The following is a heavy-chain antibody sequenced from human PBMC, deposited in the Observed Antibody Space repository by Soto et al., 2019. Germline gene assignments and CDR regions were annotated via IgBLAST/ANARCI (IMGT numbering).Heavy chain of an antibody. CDR2: VWFDGTNK. Sequence: QVQLVESGGGVVQPGRSLTLSCAASGFTLSSYGMHWVRQAPGKGMEWVAVVWFDGTNKYYADSVKGRFIISRDTSKNPLYLQMNSPRVEDTAVYYCARIAHVDTSMVSLGAFEIWGQGTMVTVSS. D-gene: IGHD5-18*01. CDR3: ARIAHVDTSMVSLGAFEI. J-gene: IGHJ3*02. CDR1: GFTLSSYG. V-gene: IGHV3-33*01.